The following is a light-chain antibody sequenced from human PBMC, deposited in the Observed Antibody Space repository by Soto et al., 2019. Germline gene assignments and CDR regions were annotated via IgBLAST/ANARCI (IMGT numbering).Light chain of an antibody. Sequence: DIQMTQSPSTLSGSVGDRVTITCRASQTISSWLAWYQQKPGKAPKLLIYKASTLKNVVPSRFSGSGSGTDFTLTISSLQPDDFATYYCQHYNSYSEAFGQGTKVELK. V-gene: IGKV1-5*03. CDR1: QTISSW. J-gene: IGKJ1*01. CDR3: QHYNSYSEA. CDR2: KAS.